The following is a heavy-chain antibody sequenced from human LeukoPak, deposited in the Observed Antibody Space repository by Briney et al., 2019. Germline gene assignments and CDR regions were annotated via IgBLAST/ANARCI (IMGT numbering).Heavy chain of an antibody. CDR1: GFTFISYA. CDR3: AKQASSHLEAYFDY. Sequence: GGSLRLSCAASGFTFISYAMSWVRQAPGKGLEWVSAVSGSGGSTYYADSVKGRFTISRDNSKNTLYLQMNSLRAEDTAVYYCAKQASSHLEAYFDYWGQGTLVTVSS. CDR2: VSGSGGST. V-gene: IGHV3-23*01. J-gene: IGHJ4*02. D-gene: IGHD6-13*01.